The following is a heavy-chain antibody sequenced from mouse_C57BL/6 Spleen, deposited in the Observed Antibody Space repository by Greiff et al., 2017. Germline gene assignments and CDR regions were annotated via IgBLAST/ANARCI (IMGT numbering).Heavy chain of an antibody. CDR2: IWGVGST. V-gene: IGHV2-6*01. Sequence: VKLVESGPGLVAPSQSLSITCTVSGFSFTSYGVDWVRQSPGKGLEWLGVIWGVGSTNYNSALKSRLSISKDNSKSQVFLKMNSLQTDDTAMYYCARSTVGDAMDYWGQGTSVTVSS. CDR3: ARSTVGDAMDY. J-gene: IGHJ4*01. CDR1: GFSFTSYG. D-gene: IGHD1-1*01.